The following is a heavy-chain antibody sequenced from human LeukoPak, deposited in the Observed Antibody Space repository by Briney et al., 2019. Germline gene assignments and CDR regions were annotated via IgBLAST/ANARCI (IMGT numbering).Heavy chain of an antibody. V-gene: IGHV3-23*01. D-gene: IGHD1-26*01. J-gene: IGHJ4*02. CDR1: GFTFINYA. Sequence: PGGSLRLSSAASGFTFINYAMTWVRQAPGKGLEWASGIGSSGDYTYYADSVKGRFTISRDNSKNTLFLQMSSLRVEDTAVYYCAKDLVGSNPHDYWGQGTLVTVSS. CDR3: AKDLVGSNPHDY. CDR2: IGSSGDYT.